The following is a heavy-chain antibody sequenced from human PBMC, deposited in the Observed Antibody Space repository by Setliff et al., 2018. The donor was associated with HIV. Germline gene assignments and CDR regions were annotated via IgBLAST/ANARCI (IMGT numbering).Heavy chain of an antibody. J-gene: IGHJ6*03. CDR2: ISGSGATT. CDR1: ESTFNIYA. V-gene: IGHV3-23*01. D-gene: IGHD6-13*01. Sequence: GESLKISCAASESTFNIYAMSWVRQAPGKGLEWVSGISGSGATTNYADSVKGRFTISRDNSKNTLYLQMSTLRAEDTAVYYCAKTTPSSIRSPYYYYMDVWGKGTTVTVSS. CDR3: AKTTPSSIRSPYYYYMDV.